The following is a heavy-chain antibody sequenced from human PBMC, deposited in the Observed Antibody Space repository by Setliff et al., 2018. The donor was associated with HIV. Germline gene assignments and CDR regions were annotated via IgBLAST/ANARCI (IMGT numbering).Heavy chain of an antibody. D-gene: IGHD3-22*01. J-gene: IGHJ3*02. V-gene: IGHV4-61*09. CDR2: IYTSGST. CDR1: GGSISSGSYY. Sequence: SETLSLTCTVSGGSISSGSYYWSWIRQPAGKGLEWIGHIYTSGSTNYNPSLKSRVTISVDTSKNQFSLKLSSVTAADTAVYYCARDLWYYYDSSGYLGFDIWGQGTMVTVSS. CDR3: ARDLWYYYDSSGYLGFDI.